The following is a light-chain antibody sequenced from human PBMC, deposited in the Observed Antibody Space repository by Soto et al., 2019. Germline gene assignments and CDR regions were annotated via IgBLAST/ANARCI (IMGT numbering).Light chain of an antibody. CDR2: KIS. CDR1: QSLVHSDGNTY. V-gene: IGKV2-24*01. CDR3: MQATQSYT. J-gene: IGKJ2*01. Sequence: DIVLTQTPLSSPVTLGQPASISCRSSQSLVHSDGNTYFNWLEQRPGQPPRLLIYKISKRFPGVPDRLSGSGSGTDFTLKISREEAEAVGVYYCMQATQSYTFGQGTTLEIK.